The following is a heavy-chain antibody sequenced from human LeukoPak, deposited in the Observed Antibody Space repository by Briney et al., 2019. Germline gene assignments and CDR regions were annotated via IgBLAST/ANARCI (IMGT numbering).Heavy chain of an antibody. J-gene: IGHJ4*02. CDR2: ISSSGSTI. Sequence: GGSLRLSCAASGFTFSSYEMNWVRQAPGKGLEWVSYISSSGSTIYYADSLKGRFTISRDNAKNSLYPQMNSLRAEDTAVYYCASQYSSGWPPDYWGQGTLVTVSS. CDR1: GFTFSSYE. V-gene: IGHV3-48*03. D-gene: IGHD6-19*01. CDR3: ASQYSSGWPPDY.